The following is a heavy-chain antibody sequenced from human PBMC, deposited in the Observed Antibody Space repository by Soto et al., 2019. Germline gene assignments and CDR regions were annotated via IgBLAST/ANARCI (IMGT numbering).Heavy chain of an antibody. J-gene: IGHJ4*02. Sequence: EVHLLESGGGLVQPGGSLRLACAASGFPFSDYGVSWVRQTPGKGLQWVSLITAGNGDTYYTDSVKGRFTISRDNSKNTLYLQMNNLRVEDSAIYYCVKALYIWGVTGDDLGQGDLVTGAS. V-gene: IGHV3-23*01. CDR3: VKALYIWGVTGDD. D-gene: IGHD3-16*01. CDR1: GFPFSDYG. CDR2: ITAGNGDT.